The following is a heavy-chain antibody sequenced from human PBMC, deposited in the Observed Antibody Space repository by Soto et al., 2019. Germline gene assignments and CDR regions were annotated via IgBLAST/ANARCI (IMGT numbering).Heavy chain of an antibody. V-gene: IGHV4-34*01. Sequence: SETLSLTCGVYGESFSVYYWSWIRQPPGKGLEWIREINHSGSTNYNPSLTSRVTISVDTSKNHLSLKLSSVTAADTAVYYCAREKHPWVAVPVRQLKSTWWFDSWGQGTMVTVSS. CDR2: INHSGST. D-gene: IGHD6-19*01. CDR3: AREKHPWVAVPVRQLKSTWWFDS. CDR1: GESFSVYY. J-gene: IGHJ5*01.